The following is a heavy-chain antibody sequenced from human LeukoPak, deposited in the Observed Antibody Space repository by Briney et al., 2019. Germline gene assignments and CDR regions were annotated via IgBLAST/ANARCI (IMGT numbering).Heavy chain of an antibody. CDR2: ISSSGGTT. V-gene: IGHV3-23*01. J-gene: IGHJ4*02. CDR1: ESTFSSYS. CDR3: APSAFDY. Sequence: PGGSLRLSCAASESTFSSYSMNWVRQAPGKGLEWVSVISSSGGTTYYADSVKGRFTISRDNSKNTLYLQMNSLRAEDTAVYYCAPSAFDYWGQGTLVTVSS.